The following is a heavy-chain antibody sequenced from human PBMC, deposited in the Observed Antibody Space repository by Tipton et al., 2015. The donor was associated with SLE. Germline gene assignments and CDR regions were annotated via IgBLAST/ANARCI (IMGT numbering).Heavy chain of an antibody. J-gene: IGHJ3*01. CDR3: ARVYSGNYVRAFDV. D-gene: IGHD1-26*01. CDR2: ISPTGSYT. V-gene: IGHV3-11*06. CDR1: GFTFSDYY. Sequence: GSLRLSCAASGFTFSDYYMSWIRQAPGKGLEWLSYISPTGSYTNHADSVRGRFAISRDNAKNLLYLQMNSLRIEDTALYYCARVYSGNYVRAFDVWGQGTMVTVSS.